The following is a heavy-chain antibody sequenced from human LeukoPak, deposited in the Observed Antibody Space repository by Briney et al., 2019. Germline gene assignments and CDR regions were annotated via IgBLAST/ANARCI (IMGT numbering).Heavy chain of an antibody. J-gene: IGHJ1*01. V-gene: IGHV3-23*01. CDR3: ARAPSEIGGYYPEYFRH. D-gene: IGHD3-22*01. CDR1: GFAFSAFA. Sequence: GGSLRLSCVASGFAFSAFAISWVRQAPGKGLEWVSAVSGSGGRTFYADSVRGRFTISRDNAKNTVSLQMNSLRAEDTGVYYCARAPSEIGGYYPEYFRHWGQGTLVTVSS. CDR2: VSGSGGRT.